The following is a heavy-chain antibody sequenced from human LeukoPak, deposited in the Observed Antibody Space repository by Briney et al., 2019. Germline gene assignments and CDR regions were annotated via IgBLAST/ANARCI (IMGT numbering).Heavy chain of an antibody. CDR2: IYYSGST. CDR3: ARDMGSSGYYYFDY. CDR1: GGSISSGGYY. J-gene: IGHJ4*02. Sequence: SETLSLTCTVSGGSISSGGYYWSWIRQHPGKGLEWIGYIYYSGSTYYNPSLKSRATISVDTSKNQFSLKLSSVTAADTAVYYCARDMGSSGYYYFDYWGQGTLVTVSS. V-gene: IGHV4-31*03. D-gene: IGHD3-22*01.